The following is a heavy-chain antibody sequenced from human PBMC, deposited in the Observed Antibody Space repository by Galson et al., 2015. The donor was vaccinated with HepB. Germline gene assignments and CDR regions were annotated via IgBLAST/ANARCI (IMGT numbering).Heavy chain of an antibody. Sequence: SLRLSCAASGFTFGDYTMSWFRQAPGKGLEWVGSIRSKAYGGTTEYVASGKPRFTISRHDSKSIAYLQINSLKTEDTAVYYCTGDRKGGYGPFDYWGQGTLVTVSS. J-gene: IGHJ4*02. D-gene: IGHD5-12*01. V-gene: IGHV3-49*03. CDR1: GFTFGDYT. CDR2: IRSKAYGGTT. CDR3: TGDRKGGYGPFDY.